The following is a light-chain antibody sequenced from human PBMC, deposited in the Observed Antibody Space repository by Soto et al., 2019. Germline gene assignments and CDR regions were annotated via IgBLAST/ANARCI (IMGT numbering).Light chain of an antibody. CDR3: QQRSHWPRT. CDR2: DVS. Sequence: EIVMTQSPATLSLSPGERATLSCRASQSVNSKLAWYQQKPGQAPRLLIYDVSNRATGIPARFSGSGSGTDFSLTISSLEPEDFAVYYCQQRSHWPRTFGQGTKVDIK. CDR1: QSVNSK. V-gene: IGKV3-11*01. J-gene: IGKJ1*01.